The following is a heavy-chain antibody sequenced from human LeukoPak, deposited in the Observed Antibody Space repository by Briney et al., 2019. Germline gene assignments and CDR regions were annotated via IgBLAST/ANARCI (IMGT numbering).Heavy chain of an antibody. Sequence: GGSLRLSCAASGFTFDDYAMHWVRQAPGKGLEWVSGIGWNSGSIGYADSVKGRFTISRDNAKNSLYLQMNSLRAEDTALYYCARYCSSTSCQAEGAFDIWGQGTMVTVSS. CDR3: ARYCSSTSCQAEGAFDI. CDR2: IGWNSGSI. J-gene: IGHJ3*02. D-gene: IGHD2-2*01. CDR1: GFTFDDYA. V-gene: IGHV3-9*01.